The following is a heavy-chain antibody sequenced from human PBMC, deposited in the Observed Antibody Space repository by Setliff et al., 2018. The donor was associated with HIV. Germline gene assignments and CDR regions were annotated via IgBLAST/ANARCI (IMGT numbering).Heavy chain of an antibody. V-gene: IGHV1-18*01. CDR2: ISAYNGNT. D-gene: IGHD3-3*01. CDR1: GYTFTSYG. J-gene: IGHJ4*02. Sequence: GASVKVSCKASGYTFTSYGINWVRQAPGQGLEWMGWISAYNGNTNYAQRLQGRVTMTTDTSTSTAYMELRSLRSDDTAVYYCAREGIESYQYYNFWSGYYTPDYWGQGTLVTVSS. CDR3: AREGIESYQYYNFWSGYYTPDY.